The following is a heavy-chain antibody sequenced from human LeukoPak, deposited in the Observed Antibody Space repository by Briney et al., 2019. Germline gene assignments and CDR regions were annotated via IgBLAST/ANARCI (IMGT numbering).Heavy chain of an antibody. CDR1: GGTFSSYA. D-gene: IGHD3-10*01. J-gene: IGHJ4*02. Sequence: ASVKVSCKASGGTFSSYAISWVRQAPGRGLEWMGGIIPIFGTANYAQKFQGRVTITTDESTSTAYMGLSSLRSEDTAVYYCAHNYGSGSYYTYYFDYWGQGTLVTVSS. V-gene: IGHV1-69*05. CDR2: IIPIFGTA. CDR3: AHNYGSGSYYTYYFDY.